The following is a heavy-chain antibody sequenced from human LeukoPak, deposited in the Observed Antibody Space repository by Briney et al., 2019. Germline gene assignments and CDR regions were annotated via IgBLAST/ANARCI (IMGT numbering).Heavy chain of an antibody. CDR2: INHSGST. CDR1: GGSFSGYY. CDR3: ARHSSQLGIDY. V-gene: IGHV4-34*01. J-gene: IGHJ4*02. D-gene: IGHD6-13*01. Sequence: SETLSLTCAVYGGSFSGYYWSWIRQPPGKGLEWIGEINHSGSTNYNPSLKSRVTISVDTSKNQFSLKLSSVTAADTAVYYCARHSSQLGIDYWGQGTLVTVSS.